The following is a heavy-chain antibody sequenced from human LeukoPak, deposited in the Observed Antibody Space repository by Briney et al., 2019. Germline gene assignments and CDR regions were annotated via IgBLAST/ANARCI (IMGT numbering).Heavy chain of an antibody. Sequence: PSQTLSLTCTVSGGSISSGSYYWSWIRQPAGKGLEWIGSIYYSGSTNYNPSLKSRVTISVDTSKNQFSLKLSSVTAADTAEYYCARWEGVDSSGYYDFWGQGTLVTVSS. CDR1: GGSISSGSYY. J-gene: IGHJ4*02. CDR2: IYYSGST. V-gene: IGHV4-61*02. D-gene: IGHD3-22*01. CDR3: ARWEGVDSSGYYDF.